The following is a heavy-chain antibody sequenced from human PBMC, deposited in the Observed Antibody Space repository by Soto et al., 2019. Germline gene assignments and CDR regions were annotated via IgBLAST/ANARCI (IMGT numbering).Heavy chain of an antibody. CDR2: INPNSGGT. CDR3: ASAAVTGTAGLDF. Sequence: GASVKVSCKASGYTCSVFYMHWVLQAPGQGLEWMGWINPNSGGTKSAEKFQGRVTMTRDTSISTAYMELSRLTSDDTAVYYCASAAVTGTAGLDFWGQGTQVTVSS. D-gene: IGHD6-19*01. J-gene: IGHJ4*02. CDR1: GYTCSVFY. V-gene: IGHV1-2*02.